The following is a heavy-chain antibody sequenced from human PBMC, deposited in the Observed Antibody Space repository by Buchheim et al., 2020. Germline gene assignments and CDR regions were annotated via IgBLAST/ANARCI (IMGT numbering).Heavy chain of an antibody. Sequence: EVQLLESGGGLVQPGGSLRLSCAASGFTFSSYAMSWVRQAPGKGLEWVSAISGSGGSTYYADSVKGRFTISRDNSKNTLYPQMNSLRAEDTVVYYCVRYCSGGSCYRFGYYYGMDVWGQGTT. CDR1: GFTFSSYA. CDR2: ISGSGGST. CDR3: VRYCSGGSCYRFGYYYGMDV. D-gene: IGHD2-15*01. J-gene: IGHJ6*02. V-gene: IGHV3-23*01.